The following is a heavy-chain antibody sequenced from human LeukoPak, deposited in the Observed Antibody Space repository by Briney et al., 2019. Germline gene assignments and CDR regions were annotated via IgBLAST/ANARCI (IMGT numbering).Heavy chain of an antibody. CDR2: IYSGGST. D-gene: IGHD2-2*01. Sequence: GGSLRLSCAASGFTVSSNYMSWVRQAPGKELEWVSVIYSGGSTYYADSVKGRFTISRDNSKNTLYLQMNSLRAEDTAVYYCAREPNLGSTRPYYYGMDVWGQGTTVTVSS. CDR3: AREPNLGSTRPYYYGMDV. CDR1: GFTVSSNY. V-gene: IGHV3-53*01. J-gene: IGHJ6*02.